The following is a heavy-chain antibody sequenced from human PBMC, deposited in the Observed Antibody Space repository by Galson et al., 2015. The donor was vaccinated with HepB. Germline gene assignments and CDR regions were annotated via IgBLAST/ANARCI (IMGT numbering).Heavy chain of an antibody. CDR1: GGSISSSSYY. D-gene: IGHD3-16*01. CDR2: IYYSGTT. J-gene: IGHJ4*02. V-gene: IGHV4-39*07. Sequence: LSLTCTVSGGSISSSSYYWGWIRQPPGKGLAWIGSIYYSGTTYYNPSLKSRFTISVDTSKNQFSLKLSSVTAADTAVYYCAGVGENEDWGASFDYWGQGTRFTV. CDR3: AGVGENEDWGASFDY.